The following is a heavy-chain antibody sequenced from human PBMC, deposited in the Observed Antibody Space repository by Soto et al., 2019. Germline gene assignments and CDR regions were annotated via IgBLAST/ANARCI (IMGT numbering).Heavy chain of an antibody. Sequence: ASVKVSCKASGGTFSSYAISWVRQAPGQGLEWMGGIIPIFGTANYAQKFQGRVTITADESTSTAYMELSSLRSEDTAVYYCAREGERGYSYGAYYYGMDVWGQGTTVTVSS. CDR1: GGTFSSYA. CDR2: IIPIFGTA. D-gene: IGHD5-18*01. CDR3: AREGERGYSYGAYYYGMDV. J-gene: IGHJ6*02. V-gene: IGHV1-69*13.